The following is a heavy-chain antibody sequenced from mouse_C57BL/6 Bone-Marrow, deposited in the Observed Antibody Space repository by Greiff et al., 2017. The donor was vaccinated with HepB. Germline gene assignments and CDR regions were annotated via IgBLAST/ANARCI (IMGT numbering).Heavy chain of an antibody. CDR3: ARGDSWFAS. D-gene: IGHD3-3*01. V-gene: IGHV1-50*01. CDR1: GYTFTSYW. CDR2: IDPSDSYT. Sequence: QVQLQQPGAELVKPGASVKLSCKASGYTFTSYWMQWVKQRPGQGLEWIGEIDPSDSYTNYNQKFKGKATLTVDTSSSTAYMQLSSLTSEDSAVYYCARGDSWFASWGQGTLVTVSA. J-gene: IGHJ3*01.